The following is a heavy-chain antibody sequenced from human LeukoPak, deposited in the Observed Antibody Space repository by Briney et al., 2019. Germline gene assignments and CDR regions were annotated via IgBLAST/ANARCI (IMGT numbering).Heavy chain of an antibody. Sequence: ASVKVSCKASGYTFTGYYMHWVRQAPGQGLEWMGWINPNSGGTNYAQKFQGWVTMTRDTSISTAYMELSRLRSDDTAVYYCALALDYDILTATPSYDMDVWGQGTTVTVSS. CDR3: ALALDYDILTATPSYDMDV. CDR1: GYTFTGYY. CDR2: INPNSGGT. D-gene: IGHD3-9*01. J-gene: IGHJ6*02. V-gene: IGHV1-2*04.